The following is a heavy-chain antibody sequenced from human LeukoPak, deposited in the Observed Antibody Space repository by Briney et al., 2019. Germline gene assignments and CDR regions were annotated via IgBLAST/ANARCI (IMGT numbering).Heavy chain of an antibody. D-gene: IGHD6-19*01. CDR2: IRNKANSYVT. CDR3: ISIIVVAGTAY. Sequence: GGSLRLSSAASGFTFSDSFVHWVRQASGKGLEWVGRIRNKANSYVTTYAASVKGRFTISRDDSKNTAYLQMNSLKTEDTAVYYCISIIVVAGTAYWGQGTLVTVSS. V-gene: IGHV3-73*01. CDR1: GFTFSDSF. J-gene: IGHJ4*02.